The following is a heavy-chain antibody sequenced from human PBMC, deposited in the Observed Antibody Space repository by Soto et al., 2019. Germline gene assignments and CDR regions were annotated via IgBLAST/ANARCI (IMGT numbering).Heavy chain of an antibody. CDR2: ISYDGSNK. J-gene: IGHJ4*02. CDR3: ARDGDWNYPYFDY. V-gene: IGHV3-30-3*01. D-gene: IGHD1-7*01. CDR1: GFTFSSYA. Sequence: QVQLVESGGGVVQPGRSLRLSCAASGFTFSSYAMHWVRQAPXXXXEXVAVISYDGSNKYYADSVKGRFTISRDNSKNTLYLQMNSXRXXXXAVXYCARDGDWNYPYFDYWGQGTLVTVSS.